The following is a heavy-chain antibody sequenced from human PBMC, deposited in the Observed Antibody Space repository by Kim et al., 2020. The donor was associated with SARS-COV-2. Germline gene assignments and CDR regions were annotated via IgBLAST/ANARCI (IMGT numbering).Heavy chain of an antibody. CDR1: GYSIANSW. J-gene: IGHJ5*02. Sequence: GESLKISCKGFGYSIANSWIAWVRQKPGKALEWMGVIYLGDSDTKYSPSFQGLVTISADKSINTAYLQWRGLNVSDTAMYFCARRTGLVGALDPWAQGTLVTVSS. CDR3: ARRTGLVGALDP. V-gene: IGHV5-51*01. D-gene: IGHD1-26*01. CDR2: IYLGDSDT.